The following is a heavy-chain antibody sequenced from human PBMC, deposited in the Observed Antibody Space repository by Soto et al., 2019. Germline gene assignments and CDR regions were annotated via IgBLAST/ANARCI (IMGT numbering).Heavy chain of an antibody. CDR1: GGSISSYY. D-gene: IGHD3-16*02. J-gene: IGHJ3*02. CDR2: IYYSGST. V-gene: IGHV4-59*01. CDR3: AREHPIPYDYIWGSYRSGAFDI. Sequence: QVQLQESGPGLVKPSETLSLTCTVSGGSISSYYWSWIRQPPGKGLEWIGYIYYSGSTNYNPSLKSRVTISVDTSKNQFSLKLSSVTAADTAVYYCAREHPIPYDYIWGSYRSGAFDIWGQGTMVTVSS.